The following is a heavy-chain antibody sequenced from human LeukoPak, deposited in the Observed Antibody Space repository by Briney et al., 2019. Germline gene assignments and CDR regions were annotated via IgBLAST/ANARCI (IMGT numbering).Heavy chain of an antibody. CDR2: IWYDGSNK. V-gene: IGHV3-33*06. D-gene: IGHD2-2*01. J-gene: IGHJ4*02. Sequence: PGRSLRLSCAASGFTFSSYGVHWVRQAPGKGLEWVAVIWYDGSNKYYADSVKGRFTISRDNSKNTLYLQMNSLRAEDTAVYYCAKGALGYCSSTSCPSGLDFDYWGQGTLVTVSS. CDR1: GFTFSSYG. CDR3: AKGALGYCSSTSCPSGLDFDY.